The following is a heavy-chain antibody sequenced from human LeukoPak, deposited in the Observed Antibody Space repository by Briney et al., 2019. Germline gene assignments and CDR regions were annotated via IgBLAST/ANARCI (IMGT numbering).Heavy chain of an antibody. CDR1: GGSFSGYY. CDR2: INHSGST. V-gene: IGHV4-34*01. CDR3: ARGEGNVVVVPAATNWFDP. D-gene: IGHD2-2*01. Sequence: SETLSLTCAVYGGSFSGYYWSWIRQPPGKGLEWIGEINHSGSTNYNPSLKSRVTISVDTSKNQFSLELSSVTAADTAVYYCARGEGNVVVVPAATNWFDPWGQGTLVIVSS. J-gene: IGHJ5*02.